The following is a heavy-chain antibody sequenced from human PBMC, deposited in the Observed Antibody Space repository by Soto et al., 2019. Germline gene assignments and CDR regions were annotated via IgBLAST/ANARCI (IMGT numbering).Heavy chain of an antibody. D-gene: IGHD1-26*01. CDR2: IYPGDSDT. V-gene: IGHV5-51*01. CDR3: TRPQRERERGGDVFDL. J-gene: IGHJ3*01. Sequence: GASLKISCKGSGYSFTSYWIGWVRQMPGKGLEWMGIIYPGDSDTRYSPSFQGQVTISADKSIRTAYLQWSSLKASDTAMYYLTRPQRERERGGDVFDLGGKGTMVTV. CDR1: GYSFTSYW.